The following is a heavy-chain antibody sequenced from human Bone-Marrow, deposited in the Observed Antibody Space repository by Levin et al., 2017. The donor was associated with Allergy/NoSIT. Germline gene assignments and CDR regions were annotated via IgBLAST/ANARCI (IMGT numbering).Heavy chain of an antibody. Sequence: ASETLSLTCTVSGDSISSGDYYWSWFRQHPGKGLEWIGYIYYSGTTYYNPSLKSRVSISVDTSKNQFSLNLSSVTAADTAVYYCAREKYCTNGVCLRFDPWGQGTLVTVSS. CDR3: AREKYCTNGVCLRFDP. CDR2: IYYSGTT. D-gene: IGHD2-8*01. J-gene: IGHJ5*02. V-gene: IGHV4-31*03. CDR1: GDSISSGDYY.